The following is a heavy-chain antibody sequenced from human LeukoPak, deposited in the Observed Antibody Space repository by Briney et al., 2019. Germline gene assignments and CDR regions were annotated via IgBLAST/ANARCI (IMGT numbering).Heavy chain of an antibody. V-gene: IGHV4-31*03. D-gene: IGHD3-3*01. CDR1: GGSISSGGYY. CDR2: IHYSGTT. CDR3: ARDRFGNWFDP. Sequence: PSETLSLTCTVSGGSISSGGYYWSWIRQHPGKGLAWIGYIHYSGTTDQNPSLKSRVTISVDTSKNHFSLRLSSVTAADTAVYYCARDRFGNWFDPWGQGTLVTVSS. J-gene: IGHJ5*02.